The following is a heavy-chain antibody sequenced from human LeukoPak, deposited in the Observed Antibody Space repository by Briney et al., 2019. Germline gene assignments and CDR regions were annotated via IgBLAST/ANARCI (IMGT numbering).Heavy chain of an antibody. J-gene: IGHJ6*02. V-gene: IGHV7-4-1*02. CDR1: GYTITSYA. Sequence: GASVKVSCKASGYTITSYAMNWVRQASGQGLEWMGWINTNTGNPTYAQGFTGRFVFSLDTSVSTAYLQISSLKAEDTAVYYCASPTVWFGDILSGGMDVWGQGTTVTVSS. CDR3: ASPTVWFGDILSGGMDV. D-gene: IGHD3-10*01. CDR2: INTNTGNP.